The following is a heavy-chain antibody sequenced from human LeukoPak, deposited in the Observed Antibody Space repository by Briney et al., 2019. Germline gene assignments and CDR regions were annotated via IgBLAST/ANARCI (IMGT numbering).Heavy chain of an antibody. CDR2: INPIGGTT. CDR3: AKGVVSPLGYYYYYMDV. CDR1: GYTFTSYY. V-gene: IGHV1-46*01. J-gene: IGHJ6*03. D-gene: IGHD3-3*01. Sequence: ASVKVSCKASGYTFTSYYIHWVRQAPGQGLEWMGIINPIGGTTDYAEKFQGRVTMTRDTSTSTVYMELSSLRSEDTAVYYCAKGVVSPLGYYYYYMDVWGKGTTVTVSS.